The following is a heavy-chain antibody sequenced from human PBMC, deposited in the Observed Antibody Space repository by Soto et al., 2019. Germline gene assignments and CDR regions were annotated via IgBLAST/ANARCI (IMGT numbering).Heavy chain of an antibody. V-gene: IGHV4-59*08. D-gene: IGHD3-10*01. CDR3: ARLPVGGSGSYYTGVDY. CDR2: IYYSGST. CDR1: GGSISSYY. Sequence: ASETLSLTCTVSGGSISSYYWSWIRQPPGKGLEWIGYIYYSGSTNYNPSLKSRVTISVDTSKNQFSLKLSSVTAADTAVYYCARLPVGGSGSYYTGVDYWGQGTLVTVSS. J-gene: IGHJ4*02.